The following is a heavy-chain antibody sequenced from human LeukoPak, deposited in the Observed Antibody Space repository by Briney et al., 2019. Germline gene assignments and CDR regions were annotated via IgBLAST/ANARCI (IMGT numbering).Heavy chain of an antibody. CDR1: GFTFSSYG. V-gene: IGHV3-30*18. CDR3: AKWIAAADTSDY. J-gene: IGHJ4*02. Sequence: PGGSLRLSCAASGFTFSSYGMHWVRQAPGKGLEWVAVISYDGSNKYYADSVKGRFTISRDNSKNTLYLQMNSLRAEDTAVYYCAKWIAAADTSDYWGQGTLVTVSS. CDR2: ISYDGSNK. D-gene: IGHD6-13*01.